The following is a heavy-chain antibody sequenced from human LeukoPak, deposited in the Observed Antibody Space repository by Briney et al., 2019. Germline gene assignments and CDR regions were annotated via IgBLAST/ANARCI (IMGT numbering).Heavy chain of an antibody. CDR1: GFTFSSYA. V-gene: IGHV3-30-3*01. J-gene: IGHJ4*02. D-gene: IGHD3-22*01. CDR3: ARDRTYYYDSSGYYPGSY. Sequence: GSLRLSCAASGFTFSSYAMHWVRQAPGKGLEWVAVISYDGSNKYYADSVKGRFTISRDNSKNTLYLQMNSLRAEDTAVYYCARDRTYYYDSSGYYPGSYWGQGTLVTVSS. CDR2: ISYDGSNK.